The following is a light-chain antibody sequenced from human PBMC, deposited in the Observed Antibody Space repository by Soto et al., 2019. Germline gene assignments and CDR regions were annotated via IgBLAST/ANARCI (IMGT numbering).Light chain of an antibody. V-gene: IGKV3-15*01. J-gene: IGKJ4*01. CDR1: QSISRK. CDR3: QQYNNWHRAT. CDR2: RTS. Sequence: EIVMTQSPATLSVSPGERSTLSCMASQSISRKLAWYQQKPCQAPRLLVFRTSSRATGFPARFSGSGSGTEFNLTISSLQYEDFGVYYCQQYNNWHRATFGGGTKVDIK.